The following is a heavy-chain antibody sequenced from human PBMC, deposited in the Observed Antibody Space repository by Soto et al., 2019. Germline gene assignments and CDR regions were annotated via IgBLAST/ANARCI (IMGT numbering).Heavy chain of an antibody. CDR1: GFTFSSYA. CDR3: ARDRGITMIFYYYYGMDV. V-gene: IGHV3-30-3*01. Sequence: GGSLRLSCAASGFTFSSYAMHWVRQAPGKGLEWVAVISYDGSNKYYADSVKGRFTISRDNSKNTLYLQMNSLRAEDTAVYYCARDRGITMIFYYYYGMDVWGQGTTVTVSS. CDR2: ISYDGSNK. J-gene: IGHJ6*02. D-gene: IGHD3-22*01.